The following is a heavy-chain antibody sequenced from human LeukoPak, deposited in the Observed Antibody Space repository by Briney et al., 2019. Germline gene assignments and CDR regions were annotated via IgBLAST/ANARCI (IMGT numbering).Heavy chain of an antibody. Sequence: SETLSLTCAVHGGSFSGYYWSWIRQPPGKGLEWIGEINHSGSTNYNPSLKSRVTISVDTSKNQFSLKLSSVTAADTAVYYCARGRDFWSGPKRVYVYWGQGTLVTVSS. CDR1: GGSFSGYY. CDR2: INHSGST. D-gene: IGHD3-3*01. CDR3: ARGRDFWSGPKRVYVY. J-gene: IGHJ4*02. V-gene: IGHV4-34*01.